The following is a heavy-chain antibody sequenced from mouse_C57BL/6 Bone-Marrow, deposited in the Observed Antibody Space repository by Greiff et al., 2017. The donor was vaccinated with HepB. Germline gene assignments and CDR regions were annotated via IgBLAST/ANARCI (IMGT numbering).Heavy chain of an antibody. J-gene: IGHJ3*01. CDR2: IDPETGGT. D-gene: IGHD1-1*01. Sequence: QVQLKQSGAELVRPGASVTLSCKASGYTFTDYEMHWVKQTPVHGLEWIGAIDPETGGTAYNQKFKGKATLTADKSSSTAYMELRSLTSEDSAVYYCTSSGDCGSRWFAYGGQGTLVTVSA. V-gene: IGHV1-15*01. CDR3: TSSGDCGSRWFAY. CDR1: GYTFTDYE.